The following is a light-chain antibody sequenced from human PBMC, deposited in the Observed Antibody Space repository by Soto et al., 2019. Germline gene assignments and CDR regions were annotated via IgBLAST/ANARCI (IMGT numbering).Light chain of an antibody. V-gene: IGKV3-15*01. Sequence: EMVMTQSPAALSVSPGERATLSCRASQSISDNLAWYQHKPGQAPRLLIYGASTRATDIPARFGGSGSGTEFTLTISSLQSEDSAVYYCQQYNNWPRTFGQGTKVDIK. CDR1: QSISDN. CDR2: GAS. CDR3: QQYNNWPRT. J-gene: IGKJ1*01.